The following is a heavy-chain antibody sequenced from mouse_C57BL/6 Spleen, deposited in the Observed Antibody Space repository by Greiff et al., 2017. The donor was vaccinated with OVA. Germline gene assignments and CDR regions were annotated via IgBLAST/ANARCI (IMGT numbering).Heavy chain of an antibody. D-gene: IGHD1-1*01. CDR3: TSLYGSSYYYAMDY. J-gene: IGHJ4*01. V-gene: IGHV5-9-1*02. CDR1: GFTFSSYA. Sequence: EVKVVESGEGLVKPGGSLKLSCAASGFTFSSYAMSWVRQTPEKRLEWVAYISSGGDYIYYADTVKGRFTISRDNARNTLYLQMSSLKSEDTAMYYCTSLYGSSYYYAMDYWGQGTSVTVSS. CDR2: ISSGGDYI.